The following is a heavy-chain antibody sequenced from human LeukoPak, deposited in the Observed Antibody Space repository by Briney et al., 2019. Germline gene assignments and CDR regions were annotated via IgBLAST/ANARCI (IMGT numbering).Heavy chain of an antibody. CDR2: ISGSGGST. Sequence: ETLSLTCTVSGGSISSYYWSWVRQAPGKGLEWVSAISGSGGSTYYADSVKGRFTISRDNSKNTLYLQMNSLRAEDTAVYYCAKDRGGYHWNTGGWSDYWGQGTLVTVSS. V-gene: IGHV3-23*01. J-gene: IGHJ4*02. CDR1: GGSISSYY. D-gene: IGHD1-1*01. CDR3: AKDRGGYHWNTGGWSDY.